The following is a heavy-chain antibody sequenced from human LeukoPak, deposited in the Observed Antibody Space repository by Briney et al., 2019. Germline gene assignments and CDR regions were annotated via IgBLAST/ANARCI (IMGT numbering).Heavy chain of an antibody. CDR2: MNPNSGGT. Sequence: ASVKVSCKASGYTFTSYDINWVRQATGQGLEWMGWMNPNSGGTNYAQNFQGRVTMTRDTSISTAYMELSRLRSDDTAFYYCARDWDYYDSSNYRKFDYWGQGVLVTVTS. CDR1: GYTFTSYD. D-gene: IGHD3-22*01. J-gene: IGHJ4*02. V-gene: IGHV1-2*02. CDR3: ARDWDYYDSSNYRKFDY.